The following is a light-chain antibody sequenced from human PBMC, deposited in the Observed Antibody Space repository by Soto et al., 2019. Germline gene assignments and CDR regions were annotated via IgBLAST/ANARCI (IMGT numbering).Light chain of an antibody. J-gene: IGKJ3*01. CDR3: QQYGSSPPRFT. CDR1: QSVSSSY. Sequence: EIVLTQSPGTLSLSPGERATLSCRASQSVSSSYLAWYQQKPGQAPRLLIYSASSRATDIPDRFSGSASGTDFTLTISRLEPEDFAVYYCQQYGSSPPRFTFGPGTRVDI. V-gene: IGKV3-20*01. CDR2: SAS.